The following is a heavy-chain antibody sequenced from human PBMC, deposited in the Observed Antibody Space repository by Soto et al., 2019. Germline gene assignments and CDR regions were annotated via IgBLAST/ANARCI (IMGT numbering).Heavy chain of an antibody. Sequence: ASVKVSCKASGYTFTSYGISWVRQAPGQGLEWMGWISAYNGNTNYAQKLQGRVTMTTDTSTSTAYMELRSLRSDDTAVYYCASSERVGVWLYYFDYWGQGTLVTVSS. CDR1: GYTFTSYG. J-gene: IGHJ4*02. CDR2: ISAYNGNT. D-gene: IGHD2-2*01. CDR3: ASSERVGVWLYYFDY. V-gene: IGHV1-18*01.